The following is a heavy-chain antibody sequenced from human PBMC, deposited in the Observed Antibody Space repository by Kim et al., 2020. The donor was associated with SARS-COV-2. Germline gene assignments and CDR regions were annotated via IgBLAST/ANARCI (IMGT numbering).Heavy chain of an antibody. CDR2: ISSSSSYI. D-gene: IGHD3-22*01. CDR1: GFTFSSYS. V-gene: IGHV3-21*01. CDR3: ARAATSYYDSSGYHYGY. J-gene: IGHJ4*02. Sequence: GGSLRLSCAASGFTFSSYSMNWVRQAPGKGLEWVSSISSSSSYIYYADSVKGRFTISRDNAKNSLYLQMNSLRAEDTAVYYCARAATSYYDSSGYHYGYWGQGTLVTVSP.